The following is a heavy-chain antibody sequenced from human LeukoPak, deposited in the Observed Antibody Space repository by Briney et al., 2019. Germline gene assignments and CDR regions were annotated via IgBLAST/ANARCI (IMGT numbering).Heavy chain of an antibody. V-gene: IGHV4-39*07. CDR3: ARANRVTAFDY. CDR2: IYYSGST. D-gene: IGHD1-14*01. CDR1: GGSISSSSYY. J-gene: IGHJ4*02. Sequence: PSETLSLTCTVSGGSISSSSYYWGWIRQPPGKGLEWIGTIYYSGSTYYNPSLKSRVTISVDTSKNQFSLKLSSVTAADTAVYYCARANRVTAFDYWGQGTLVTVSS.